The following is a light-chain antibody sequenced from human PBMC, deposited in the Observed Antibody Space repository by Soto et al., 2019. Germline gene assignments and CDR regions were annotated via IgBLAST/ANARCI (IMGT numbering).Light chain of an antibody. CDR1: QSVLYSSNNKNY. V-gene: IGKV4-1*01. CDR2: WAS. Sequence: DIVMTQSPDSLAVSLGERATINCKSSQSVLYSSNNKNYFAWYQHKPGQPPKLLIYWASTRESGVPARFTGSGSGTDFTLTISSLQAEDVAVFYCKQYYTTPTFGQGTNVEI. CDR3: KQYYTTPT. J-gene: IGKJ1*01.